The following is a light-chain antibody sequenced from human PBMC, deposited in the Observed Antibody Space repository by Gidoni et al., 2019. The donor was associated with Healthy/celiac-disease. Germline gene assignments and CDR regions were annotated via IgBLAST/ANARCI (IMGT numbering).Light chain of an antibody. J-gene: IGKJ1*01. CDR3: QQYNSYSWT. CDR2: KAS. V-gene: IGKV1-5*03. Sequence: DIHMTQSPSTLSASVGDRVTITCRASQSISSWLAWYQQKPGKAPKILIYKASSLESGVPSRFRGSGSGTEFTLNISRLQPDDFETYYCQQYNSYSWTFGQGTKVEIK. CDR1: QSISSW.